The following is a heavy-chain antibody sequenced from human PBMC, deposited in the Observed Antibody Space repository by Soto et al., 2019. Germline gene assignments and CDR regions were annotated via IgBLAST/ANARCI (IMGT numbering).Heavy chain of an antibody. Sequence: VSVKVSCKASGYTFRSDGISWLRQAPGQGLEWMGCTTAYNDNTNYAQKLKDTVTMTTDTSTRTAYMELRSLRSDDTAVYYCARVVLIYYDILTGSGDYYYCMDVWGQGTTVTVSS. J-gene: IGHJ6*02. CDR2: TTAYNDNT. D-gene: IGHD3-9*01. V-gene: IGHV1-18*01. CDR1: GYTFRSDG. CDR3: ARVVLIYYDILTGSGDYYYCMDV.